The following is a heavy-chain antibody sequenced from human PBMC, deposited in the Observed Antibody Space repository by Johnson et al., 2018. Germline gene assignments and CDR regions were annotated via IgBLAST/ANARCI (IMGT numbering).Heavy chain of an antibody. CDR3: ARERAFIAARTYYYYYYLDV. CDR2: IYENGGT. Sequence: QVQLQESGPGLVKPSETLSLICTVSGVSLSLHQWNWIRQPTGKGLEWIGVIYENGGTNYNPSLNSRVTISLGASKNQFSLKLSSVTATDTAVYYCARERAFIAARTYYYYYYLDVWDKGTTVTVSS. CDR1: GVSLSLHQ. D-gene: IGHD6-25*01. J-gene: IGHJ6*03. V-gene: IGHV4-59*11.